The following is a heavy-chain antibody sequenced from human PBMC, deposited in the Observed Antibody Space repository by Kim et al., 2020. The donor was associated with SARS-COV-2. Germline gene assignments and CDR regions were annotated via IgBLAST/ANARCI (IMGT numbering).Heavy chain of an antibody. J-gene: IGHJ2*01. CDR2: ISGSGGST. D-gene: IGHD2-2*01. Sequence: GGSLRLSCAASGFTFSNYDMSWVRQAPGKGLEWVSTISGSGGSTYYVDSVKGRFTISRDNSKNTLYLQMNSLRVEDTAVYFCAKDRIPAVTGYFDLWGRGTLVTV. CDR1: GFTFSNYD. CDR3: AKDRIPAVTGYFDL. V-gene: IGHV3-23*01.